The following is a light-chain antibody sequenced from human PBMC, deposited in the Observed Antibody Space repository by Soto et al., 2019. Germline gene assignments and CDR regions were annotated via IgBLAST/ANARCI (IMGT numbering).Light chain of an antibody. J-gene: IGLJ1*01. V-gene: IGLV2-14*01. CDR1: SSEVGGYNY. CDR2: DVS. CDR3: SSYTSSSTPFV. Sequence: QSVLTQPASVSGSPGQSITISCTGTSSEVGGYNYVSWYQQHPGKAPKLMIYDVSNRPSGVSNRFSGSKSGNTASLTISGLQAEDEADYYCSSYTSSSTPFVSGTG.